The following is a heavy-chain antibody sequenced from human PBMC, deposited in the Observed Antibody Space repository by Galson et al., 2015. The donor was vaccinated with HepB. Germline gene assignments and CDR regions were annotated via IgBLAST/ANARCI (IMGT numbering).Heavy chain of an antibody. CDR2: INSDGSST. CDR1: RLTLGTYY. Sequence: SLRLSCAASRLTLGTYYMHWVRQAPGKGLMWVSRINSDGSSTSYADSVKGRFTISRDNVKNTLYLQMNSLRAEDTAVYYCSGSYVSPVDYWGQGTLVTVSS. J-gene: IGHJ4*02. D-gene: IGHD3-10*01. V-gene: IGHV3-74*01. CDR3: SGSYVSPVDY.